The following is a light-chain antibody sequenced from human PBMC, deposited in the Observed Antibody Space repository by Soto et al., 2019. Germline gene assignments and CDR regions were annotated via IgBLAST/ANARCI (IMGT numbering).Light chain of an antibody. CDR1: QGIKNY. CDR2: AAS. CDR3: QQSYSTPRLT. J-gene: IGKJ4*01. V-gene: IGKV1-17*03. Sequence: DIQVTQSPSAMSASVGVRVIITCRASQGIKNYLAWFQQKPGRVPKRLIYAASSLQSGVPSRFSGSGSGTDFTLTISSQQPEDFATYYCQQSYSTPRLTFGGGTKVDIK.